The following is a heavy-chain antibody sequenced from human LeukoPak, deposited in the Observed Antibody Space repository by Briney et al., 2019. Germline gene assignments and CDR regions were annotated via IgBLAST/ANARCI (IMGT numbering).Heavy chain of an antibody. J-gene: IGHJ4*02. CDR3: AKADSLILVVGFYFDY. V-gene: IGHV3-23*01. Sequence: PGGSLRLSCAVSGFTFSSYAMSWVRQAPGKGLEWVSAISGSGGSTYYADSVKGRFTISRDNSKNTLYLQANSLRADDTAVYYCAKADSLILVVGFYFDYWGQGTLVTVSS. D-gene: IGHD3-22*01. CDR2: ISGSGGST. CDR1: GFTFSSYA.